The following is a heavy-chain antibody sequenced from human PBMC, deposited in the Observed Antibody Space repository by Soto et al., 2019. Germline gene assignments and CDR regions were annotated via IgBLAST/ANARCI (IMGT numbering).Heavy chain of an antibody. Sequence: SETLSLTCTVSGGSMFNYYWSWIRQPQGKGLEWIGYMYYTGNTNYNPTLKSRVTISVDTSNNQFSLKLSSVTAADTAVYYCARARRALDSSGIFDYWGQGTLVTVSS. CDR2: MYYTGNT. CDR1: GGSMFNYY. D-gene: IGHD6-19*01. V-gene: IGHV4-59*01. CDR3: ARARRALDSSGIFDY. J-gene: IGHJ4*02.